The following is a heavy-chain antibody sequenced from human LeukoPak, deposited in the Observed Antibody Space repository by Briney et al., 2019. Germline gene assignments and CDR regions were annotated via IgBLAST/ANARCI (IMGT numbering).Heavy chain of an antibody. CDR1: KFTVSSNY. J-gene: IGHJ4*02. Sequence: GGSLRLSCVGSKFTVSSNYMSWVRQAPGKGLDWVSVLYSGGIRYYAGSVQGRFTISRDSSKNTLYLQMNYLLPEDTAVYYCASGDCTNGICSDYWGQGIQVTVSS. V-gene: IGHV3-66*02. CDR3: ASGDCTNGICSDY. CDR2: LYSGGIR. D-gene: IGHD2-8*01.